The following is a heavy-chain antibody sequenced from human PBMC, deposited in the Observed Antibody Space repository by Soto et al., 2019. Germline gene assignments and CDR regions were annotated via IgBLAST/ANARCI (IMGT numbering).Heavy chain of an antibody. D-gene: IGHD6-19*01. Sequence: GGSLRLSCAASGFSLGSYGMHWVRQAPGKGLEWSSYITSDTNTIKYADSVKGRFTISRDNAKNLVYLQMNSLRDEDTAVYFCARSVEGHFDYWGQGTVVTVS. CDR2: ITSDTNTI. CDR3: ARSVEGHFDY. J-gene: IGHJ4*02. CDR1: GFSLGSYG. V-gene: IGHV3-48*02.